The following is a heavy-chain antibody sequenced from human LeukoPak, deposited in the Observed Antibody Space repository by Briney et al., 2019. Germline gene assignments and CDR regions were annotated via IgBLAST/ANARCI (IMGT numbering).Heavy chain of an antibody. J-gene: IGHJ4*02. V-gene: IGHV3-74*01. CDR1: GFTFSTYW. CDR2: INTDGSRT. D-gene: IGHD3-22*01. CDR3: AKPTTYYYDSSGYYLGY. Sequence: GGSLRLSCAASGFTFSTYWMHWVRQAPGKGLVWVSRINTDGSRTSYADSVKGRFTISRDNAKNTVYLQMNSLRAEDTAVYYCAKPTTYYYDSSGYYLGYWGQGTLVTVSS.